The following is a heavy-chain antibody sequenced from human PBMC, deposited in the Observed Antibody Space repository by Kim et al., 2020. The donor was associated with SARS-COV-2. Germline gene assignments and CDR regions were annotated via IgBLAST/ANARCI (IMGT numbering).Heavy chain of an antibody. CDR2: T. J-gene: IGHJ2*01. Sequence: TYHPGSMKGRCTISRENAKNSLYLQMNRLRAGDTAVYYCARGMDRYFDLWGRGTLVTVSS. V-gene: IGHV3-13*01. D-gene: IGHD2-2*03. CDR3: ARGMDRYFDL.